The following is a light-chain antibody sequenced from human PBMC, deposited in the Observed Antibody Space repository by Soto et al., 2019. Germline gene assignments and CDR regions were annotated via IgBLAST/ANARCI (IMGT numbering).Light chain of an antibody. J-gene: IGKJ3*01. Sequence: EIVMTQSPATLSVSPGGRATLSCRASQSIGDTLAWYHQKPGQAPRLLIHSASTRAPGIPDRFSASGAGTDFTLTISRLEPEDSAVYYCQQYSASPRTFGPGTKVDIK. CDR3: QQYSASPRT. CDR1: QSIGDT. V-gene: IGKV3D-15*01. CDR2: SAS.